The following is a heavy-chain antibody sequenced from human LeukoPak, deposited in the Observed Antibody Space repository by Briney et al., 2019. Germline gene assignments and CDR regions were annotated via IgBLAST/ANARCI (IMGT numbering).Heavy chain of an antibody. V-gene: IGHV4-59*08. CDR1: GGFHSYYH. CDR3: ARHRYTIARSLLDN. D-gene: IGHD3-16*02. CDR2: IYYSGST. Sequence: SETLPQTCPGTGGFHSYYHWNSIRQPPGKGLEWIGNIYYSGSTNYNPSLKSRVTISVDASKNQFSRKLTAVTAAGTAVYYCARHRYTIARSLLDNWGQGTLVTVSS. J-gene: IGHJ1*01.